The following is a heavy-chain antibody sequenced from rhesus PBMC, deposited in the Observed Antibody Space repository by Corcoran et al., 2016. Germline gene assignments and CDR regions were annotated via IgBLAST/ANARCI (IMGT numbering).Heavy chain of an antibody. J-gene: IGHJ4*01. CDR3: ARAGIATDFDF. D-gene: IGHD5-36*01. V-gene: IGHV4-173*01. CDR1: GGSIRSTS. CDR2: ISGSGTTP. Sequence: QLQLQASGPGLVKPSATPSLNCAVSGGSIRSTSWTCLRHAPGKGLELIGRISGSGTTPDYHPSLKSRVAIAMDTSRNQISLKLDSVTAADTAIYYCARAGIATDFDFWGQGLLVTVSS.